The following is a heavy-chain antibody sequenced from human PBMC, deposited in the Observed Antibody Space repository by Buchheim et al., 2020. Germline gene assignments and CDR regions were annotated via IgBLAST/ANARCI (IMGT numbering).Heavy chain of an antibody. D-gene: IGHD3-3*01. J-gene: IGHJ6*02. CDR2: IYHSGST. Sequence: QVQLQKSGPGLVKPSGTLSLTCAVSGGSISSSNWWRWVRQPPGKGLEWIGEIYHSGSTNYNPSLKSRVTISVDKSKNQFSLKLSSVTAADTAVYYCASASDYYDFWSGENYYYYYGMDVWGQGTT. CDR3: ASASDYYDFWSGENYYYYYGMDV. CDR1: GGSISSSNW. V-gene: IGHV4-4*02.